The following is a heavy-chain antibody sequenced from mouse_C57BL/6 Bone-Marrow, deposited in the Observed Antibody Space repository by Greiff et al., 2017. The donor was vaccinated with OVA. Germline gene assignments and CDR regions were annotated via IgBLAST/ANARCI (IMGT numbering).Heavy chain of an antibody. CDR2: ISDGGSYT. CDR3: ARDGPYYGYDVLAY. Sequence: EVQLQESGGGLVKPGGSLKLSCAASGFTFSSYAMSWVRQTPEKRLEWVATISDGGSYTYYPDNVKGRFTISRDNAKNNLYLQMSQLKSEDTAMYYWARDGPYYGYDVLAYWGQGTLVTVSA. J-gene: IGHJ3*01. D-gene: IGHD2-9*01. V-gene: IGHV5-4*01. CDR1: GFTFSSYA.